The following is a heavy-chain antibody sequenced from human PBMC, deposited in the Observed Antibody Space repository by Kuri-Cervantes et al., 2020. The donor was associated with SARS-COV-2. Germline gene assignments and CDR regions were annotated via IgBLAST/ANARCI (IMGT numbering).Heavy chain of an antibody. V-gene: IGHV4-61*02. CDR1: GGSISSGSYY. J-gene: IGHJ3*02. Sequence: LRLSCNVSGGSISSGSYYWSWIRQPAGKGLEWIGRIYTSGSTNYNPSLKSRVTISVDTSKNQFSLKLSSVTAADTAVYYCARGRADIWGQGTMVTVSS. CDR2: IYTSGST. CDR3: ARGRADI.